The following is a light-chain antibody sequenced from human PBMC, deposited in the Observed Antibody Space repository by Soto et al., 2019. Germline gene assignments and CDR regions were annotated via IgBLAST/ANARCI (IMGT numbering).Light chain of an antibody. CDR2: KAS. CDR3: QQYYSYPWT. V-gene: IGKV1-5*03. J-gene: IGKJ1*01. Sequence: DIQMTQSPSTLSASVGDRVTITCRASQSISSWLAWYQQKPGKVPNLLIYKASRLESGVPSRFSGSGSGTESTLTISSLQPDDFATYYCQQYYSYPWTFGQGNNVEIK. CDR1: QSISSW.